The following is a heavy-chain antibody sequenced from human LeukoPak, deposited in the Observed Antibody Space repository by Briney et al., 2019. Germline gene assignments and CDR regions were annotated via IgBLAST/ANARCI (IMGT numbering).Heavy chain of an antibody. D-gene: IGHD1-26*01. Sequence: GGSLRLSCAASGFTFSSYAMHWVRQAPGKGLEWVAVISYDGSNKYYADSVKGRFTISRDNSKNTLYLQMNSLRAEDTAVYYCARDPWELREYCFDYWGQGTLVTVSS. CDR3: ARDPWELREYCFDY. CDR1: GFTFSSYA. J-gene: IGHJ4*02. V-gene: IGHV3-30-3*01. CDR2: ISYDGSNK.